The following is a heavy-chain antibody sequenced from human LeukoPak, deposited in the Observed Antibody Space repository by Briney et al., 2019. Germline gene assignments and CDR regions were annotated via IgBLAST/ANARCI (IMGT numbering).Heavy chain of an antibody. CDR1: GFTFSDSA. V-gene: IGHV3-23*01. CDR3: ARDIQLST. J-gene: IGHJ3*01. D-gene: IGHD5-24*01. Sequence: PGGSLRLSCAASGFTFSDSAMTWVRQAPGKGLDWVSLISFSGANSYYADSVKGRFTISSDNSKDTLFLQMNSLRAEDTAIYYCARDIQLSTWGLGTIVTVSS. CDR2: ISFSGANS.